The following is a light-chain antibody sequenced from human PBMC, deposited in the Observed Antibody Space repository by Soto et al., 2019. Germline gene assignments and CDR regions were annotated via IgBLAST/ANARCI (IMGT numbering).Light chain of an antibody. V-gene: IGKV1-5*03. CDR1: QSISSW. J-gene: IGKJ2*01. CDR3: QQYNSYSEYT. Sequence: DIQMTQSPSTLSASVGDRVTITCRASQSISSWLAWYQQKPGKAPKLLIYKASNLESGVPSRFSGSGSGTVFTLTISSLQPDDFATYYCQQYNSYSEYTFGQGTKLEIK. CDR2: KAS.